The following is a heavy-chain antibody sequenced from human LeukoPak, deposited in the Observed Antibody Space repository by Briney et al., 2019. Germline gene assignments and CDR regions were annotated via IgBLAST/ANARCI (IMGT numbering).Heavy chain of an antibody. Sequence: PSETLPLTCTVSDGFITNYYWSWVQQPPGKGLEFIGYVHYSGTTNYNPSLRSRVTISIDTSKRYFFLKLNSVTAADTAVYYCATGYGDFRVEGRYFYSWGQGTLVTVSS. D-gene: IGHD4-17*01. V-gene: IGHV4-59*01. CDR2: VHYSGTT. CDR3: ATGYGDFRVEGRYFYS. CDR1: DGFITNYY. J-gene: IGHJ4*02.